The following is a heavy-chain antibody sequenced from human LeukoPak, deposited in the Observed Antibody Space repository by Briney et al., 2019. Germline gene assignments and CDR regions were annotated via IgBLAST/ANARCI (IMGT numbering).Heavy chain of an antibody. Sequence: PGGSLRLSCAASGFTFSNYGMHWVRQAPGKGLEWVAFIRSDGINKYHADSVKGRFTISRDNSKNTLYLQMKSLRAEDTAVYYCAKGGGYEAQYYYYYLDVWGKGTTVTISS. CDR1: GFTFSNYG. J-gene: IGHJ6*03. D-gene: IGHD5-12*01. V-gene: IGHV3-30*02. CDR2: IRSDGINK. CDR3: AKGGGYEAQYYYYYLDV.